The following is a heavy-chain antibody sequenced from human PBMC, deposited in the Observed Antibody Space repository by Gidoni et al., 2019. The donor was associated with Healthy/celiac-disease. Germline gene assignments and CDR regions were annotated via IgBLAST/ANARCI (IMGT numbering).Heavy chain of an antibody. J-gene: IGHJ4*02. Sequence: QLQLQESGPGLVKPSETLSLTCTVSGGSISSSSYYWGWIRQPPGKGLEWIGSIYYSGSTYYNPSLKSRVTISVDTSKNQFSLKLSSVTAADTAVYYCAGDLIIYDSSGYFRYWGQGTLVTVSS. CDR2: IYYSGST. CDR3: AGDLIIYDSSGYFRY. CDR1: GGSISSSSYY. V-gene: IGHV4-39*02. D-gene: IGHD3-22*01.